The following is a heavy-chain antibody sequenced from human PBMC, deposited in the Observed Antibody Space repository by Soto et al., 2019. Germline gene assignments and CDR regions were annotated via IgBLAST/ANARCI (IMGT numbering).Heavy chain of an antibody. CDR3: ALKTSGSGRFDY. CDR2: IIPIFGTA. CDR1: VGTFSSYA. J-gene: IGHJ4*02. D-gene: IGHD3-10*01. Sequence: QVQLVQSGADVKKPGSSVKVSCKASVGTFSSYAISWVRQAPGQGLEWMGGIIPIFGTANYAQKFQGRVTITADESTSTAYMELSSLRSEDTAVYYCALKTSGSGRFDYWGQGTLVTVSS. V-gene: IGHV1-69*01.